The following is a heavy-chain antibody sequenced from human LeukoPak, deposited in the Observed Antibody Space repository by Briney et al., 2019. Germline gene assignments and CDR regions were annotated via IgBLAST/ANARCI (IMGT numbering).Heavy chain of an antibody. J-gene: IGHJ4*02. CDR1: GYSFTSYW. CDR3: ARHGIYYYDRSGPDY. Sequence: GESLKISCKGSGYSFTSYWIGWVRQMPGKGLEWMGIICPGDSDTRYSPSFQGQVTISADKSISTAYLQWSSLKASDTAMYYCARHGIYYYDRSGPDYWGQGTLVTVSS. D-gene: IGHD3-22*01. CDR2: ICPGDSDT. V-gene: IGHV5-51*01.